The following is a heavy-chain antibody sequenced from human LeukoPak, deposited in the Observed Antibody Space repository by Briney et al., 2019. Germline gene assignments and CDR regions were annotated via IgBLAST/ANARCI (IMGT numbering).Heavy chain of an antibody. J-gene: IGHJ6*02. CDR3: ARAPLYYYSMDV. V-gene: IGHV4-61*01. Sequence: SETLSLTCTVSGGSASSGSYHWSWIRQPPGKGLEWIGYIYYSGSTNYNPSLKSRVTISVDTSKNQFSLKLSSVTAADTAVYYCARAPLYYYSMDVWGQGTTVTVSS. CDR1: GGSASSGSYH. CDR2: IYYSGST.